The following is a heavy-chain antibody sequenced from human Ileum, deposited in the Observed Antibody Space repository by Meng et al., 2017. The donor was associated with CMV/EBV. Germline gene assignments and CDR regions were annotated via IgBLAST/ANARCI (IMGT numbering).Heavy chain of an antibody. CDR2: MNPNSGNT. D-gene: IGHD2-21*01. CDR3: ARGWRLKTGVDP. CDR1: GYTFTSYD. V-gene: IGHV1-8*03. Sequence: CKASGYTFTSYDINWVRQATGQGLEWMGWMNPNSGNTGYAQKFQGRVTITRNTSISTAYMELSSLRSEDTAVYYCARGWRLKTGVDPWGQGTLVTVSS. J-gene: IGHJ5*02.